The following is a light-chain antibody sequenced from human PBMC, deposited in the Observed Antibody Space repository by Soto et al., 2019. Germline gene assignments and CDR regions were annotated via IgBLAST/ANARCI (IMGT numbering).Light chain of an antibody. Sequence: DVVMTQSPLSLPVTLGQPASISCRSSQSLLYFDGNIYVNWFQQRPGQSPRSLIYKVSNRDSGVPVRFSGSGAGTDFTLKISRVEADDVGVYYCMQGTHWPIAFGQATRLEIK. J-gene: IGKJ5*01. V-gene: IGKV2-30*01. CDR1: QSLLYFDGNIY. CDR3: MQGTHWPIA. CDR2: KVS.